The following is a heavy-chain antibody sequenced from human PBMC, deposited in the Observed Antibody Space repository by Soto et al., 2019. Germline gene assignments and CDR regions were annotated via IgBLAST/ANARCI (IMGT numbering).Heavy chain of an antibody. V-gene: IGHV4-4*07. CDR3: ARDIGSYAYGEGY. Sequence: SETLSLTCSVSGGSINSYWWSWIRQPAGKGLEWIGRVYSSGTTDYNPSLNSRATLSVETSKNQFSMKLSSVTAADTAVYYCARDIGSYAYGEGYWGQGIQVTV. CDR1: GGSINSYW. CDR2: VYSSGTT. D-gene: IGHD3-10*01. J-gene: IGHJ4*02.